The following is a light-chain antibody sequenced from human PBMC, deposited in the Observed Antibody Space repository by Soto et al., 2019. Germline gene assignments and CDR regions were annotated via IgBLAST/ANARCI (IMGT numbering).Light chain of an antibody. V-gene: IGKV1-9*01. CDR3: QQLNSFPIP. CDR1: QGISNF. J-gene: IGKJ3*01. Sequence: IQLTQSPSSLSASVGDRVTISCRASQGISNFLAWYQQKPGKAPKLLIYGASTLQSGDPSRFSGSGSGTDFTLTISSLQPEEFATYYCQQLNSFPIPFGPGTKVDIK. CDR2: GAS.